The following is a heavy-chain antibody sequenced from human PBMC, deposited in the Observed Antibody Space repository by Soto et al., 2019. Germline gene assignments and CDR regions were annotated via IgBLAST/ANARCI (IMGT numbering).Heavy chain of an antibody. Sequence: EVQLVESGGGLVKPGGSLRLSCAASGFTFSSYSMNWVRQAPGKGLEWVSSISSSSSYIYYADSVKGRFTISRDNAKNSLYLQMNSLRAEDTAVHYCARESGYYTYGMDVWGQGTTVTVSS. CDR2: ISSSSSYI. CDR3: ARESGYYTYGMDV. D-gene: IGHD3-3*01. V-gene: IGHV3-21*01. J-gene: IGHJ6*02. CDR1: GFTFSSYS.